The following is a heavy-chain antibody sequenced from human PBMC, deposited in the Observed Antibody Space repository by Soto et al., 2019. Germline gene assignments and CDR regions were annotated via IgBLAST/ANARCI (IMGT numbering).Heavy chain of an antibody. D-gene: IGHD3-16*01. J-gene: IGHJ4*02. V-gene: IGHV1-8*01. CDR1: GYTFPNYD. Sequence: QVQLVQSGAEVKKPGASVKVSCQTSGYTFPNYDINWVRQATGRGLEWMGWMNPQTGDTGSAQKFQGRFTMPTSSSISTAYMELSSLSSDDTAVYYCARGGDFDCWGQGTLVTVSS. CDR2: MNPQTGDT. CDR3: ARGGDFDC.